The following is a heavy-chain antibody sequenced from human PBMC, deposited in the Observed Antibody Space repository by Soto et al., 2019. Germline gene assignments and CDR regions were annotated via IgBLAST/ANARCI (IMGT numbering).Heavy chain of an antibody. CDR2: IYYSGST. CDR3: ARDDPAYFQH. CDR1: GGSISSYY. V-gene: IGHV4-59*01. J-gene: IGHJ1*01. Sequence: PSETLSLTCTFSGGSISSYYWSLIRQPPGKGLEWIGYIYYSGSTNYNPSLKSRVTISVDTSKNQFSLKLSSVTAADTAVYYCARDDPAYFQHWGQGTLVTVSS.